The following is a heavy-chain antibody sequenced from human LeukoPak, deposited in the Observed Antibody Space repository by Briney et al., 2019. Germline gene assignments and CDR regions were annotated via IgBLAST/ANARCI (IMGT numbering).Heavy chain of an antibody. D-gene: IGHD2-2*02. J-gene: IGHJ4*02. CDR1: GFTFSDYY. V-gene: IGHV3-11*04. Sequence: GGSLRLSCAASGFTFSDYYMSWIRQAPGKGLEWVSYISSSGSTIYYADSVKGRFTISRDNAKNSLYLQMNSLRAEDTAVYYCARSIYCSSTSCYTPEQANFDYWGQGTLVTVSS. CDR2: ISSSGSTI. CDR3: ARSIYCSSTSCYTPEQANFDY.